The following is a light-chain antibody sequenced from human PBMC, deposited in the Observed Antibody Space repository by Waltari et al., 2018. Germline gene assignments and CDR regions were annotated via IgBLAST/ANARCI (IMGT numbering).Light chain of an antibody. J-gene: IGKJ4*01. Sequence: IQLTQSPSSLSASVVDTVTIPCRARQGIANFLAWYQQKPGKPPNLLIYGASTLQSGVPSRFSGSGSATRFTLTINSLQPEDFATYYCQQLNTYFPLTFGGGTKVEIK. CDR1: QGIANF. CDR2: GAS. CDR3: QQLNTYFPLT. V-gene: IGKV1-9*01.